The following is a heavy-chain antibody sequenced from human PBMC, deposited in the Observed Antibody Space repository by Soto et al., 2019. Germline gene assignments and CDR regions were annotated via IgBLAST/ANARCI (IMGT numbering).Heavy chain of an antibody. CDR3: ARGPSGDKVEY. J-gene: IGHJ4*02. D-gene: IGHD7-27*01. CDR2: IYNSGST. Sequence: SENLSHTSTVSGGSLSSYYCTWIRQPPGKGLEWIGFIYNSGSTHYNPSLRSRVTISVDTSKNQFSLKLNSVSAADTAVYYCARGPSGDKVEYWGQGIQVTVS. CDR1: GGSLSSYY. V-gene: IGHV4-59*08.